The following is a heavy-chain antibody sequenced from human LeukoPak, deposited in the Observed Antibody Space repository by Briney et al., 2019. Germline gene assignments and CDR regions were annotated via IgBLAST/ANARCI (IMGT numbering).Heavy chain of an antibody. CDR1: GFIFTKYW. CDR2: IWYDGSNK. J-gene: IGHJ6*02. Sequence: GGSLRLSCAASGFIFTKYWMHWVRQAPGKGLEWVAVIWYDGSNKYYADSVKGRFTISRDNSKNTLYLQMNSLRAEDTAVYYCARDSYGMDVWGQGTTVTVSS. CDR3: ARDSYGMDV. V-gene: IGHV3-33*08.